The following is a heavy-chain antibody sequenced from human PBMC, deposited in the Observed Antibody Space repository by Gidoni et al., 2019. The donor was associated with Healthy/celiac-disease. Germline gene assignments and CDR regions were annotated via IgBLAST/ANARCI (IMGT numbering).Heavy chain of an antibody. CDR2: IKSKTDGGTT. D-gene: IGHD3-22*01. CDR3: TTDHVGVLGEPPWSYYYDSSGYRH. V-gene: IGHV3-15*01. CDR1: GFTFSNAW. J-gene: IGHJ4*02. Sequence: EVQLVESGGGLVKPGGSLRLSCAASGFTFSNAWMSWVRQAPGKGLEWVGRIKSKTDGGTTDYAAPVKGRFTISRDDSKNTLYLQMNSLKTEDTAVYYCTTDHVGVLGEPPWSYYYDSSGYRHWGQGTLVTVSS.